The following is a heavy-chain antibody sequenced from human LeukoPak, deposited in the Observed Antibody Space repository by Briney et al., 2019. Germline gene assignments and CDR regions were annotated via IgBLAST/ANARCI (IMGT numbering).Heavy chain of an antibody. V-gene: IGHV1-18*01. CDR1: GYTFTSYG. CDR3: ARAQGRYCSSTSCYQGGWFDP. J-gene: IGHJ5*02. CDR2: ISAYNGNT. Sequence: ASVKVSCKASGYTFTSYGISWVRQAPGQGLEWMGWISAYNGNTNYAQKLQGRVTMTTDTSTSTAYMELSRLRSDDTAVYYCARAQGRYCSSTSCYQGGWFDPWGQGTLVTVSS. D-gene: IGHD2-2*01.